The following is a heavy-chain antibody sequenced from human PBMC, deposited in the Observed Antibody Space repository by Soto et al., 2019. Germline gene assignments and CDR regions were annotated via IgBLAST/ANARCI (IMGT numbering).Heavy chain of an antibody. CDR3: ARDLEGSGSSYGMDV. CDR1: DGSIRSGGYS. Sequence: SETLSLTSAVSDGSIRSGGYSWSWIRQPPGKGLEWIGYIYHSGSTYYNPSLKSRVTISVDRSKNQFSLKLSSVTAADTAVYYCARDLEGSGSSYGMDVWGQGTTVTVSS. CDR2: IYHSGST. V-gene: IGHV4-30-2*01. J-gene: IGHJ6*02. D-gene: IGHD3-10*01.